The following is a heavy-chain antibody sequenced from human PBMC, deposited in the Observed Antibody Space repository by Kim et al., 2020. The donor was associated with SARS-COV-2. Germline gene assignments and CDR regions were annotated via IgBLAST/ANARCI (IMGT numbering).Heavy chain of an antibody. V-gene: IGHV3-30*18. CDR3: AKNVLLWFGELSSSGMDV. J-gene: IGHJ6*02. CDR1: GFTFSSYG. Sequence: GGSLRLSCAASGFTFSSYGMHWVRQAPGKGLEWVAVISYDGSNKYYADSVKGRFTISRDNSKNTLYLQMNSLRAEDTAVYYCAKNVLLWFGELSSSGMDVWGQGTTVTVSS. D-gene: IGHD3-10*01. CDR2: ISYDGSNK.